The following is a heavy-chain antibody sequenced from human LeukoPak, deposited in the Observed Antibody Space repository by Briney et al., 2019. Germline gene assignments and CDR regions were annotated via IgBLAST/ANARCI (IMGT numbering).Heavy chain of an antibody. CDR1: GGSISSYY. Sequence: SETLSLTCTVSGGSISSYYWSWIRQPPGKGLEWIGYIYYSGSTNYNPSLKSRVTISVDTSKNQFSLKLSSVTAADTAVYYCARDPRFYYGMDVWGQGTTVTVSS. V-gene: IGHV4-59*01. D-gene: IGHD3-16*01. J-gene: IGHJ6*02. CDR2: IYYSGST. CDR3: ARDPRFYYGMDV.